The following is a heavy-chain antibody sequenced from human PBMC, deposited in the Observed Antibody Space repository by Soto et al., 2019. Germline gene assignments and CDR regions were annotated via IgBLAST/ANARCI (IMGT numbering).Heavy chain of an antibody. CDR1: GFSLTTSGVG. Sequence: QITLNESGPTQVKPRQTLTLTCTFSGFSLTTSGVGVGWIRQSPGKAPEWLALIYWDDDKRYSPSLKSRLTTTKDTSKTQVDLTMADLHPADTATYYCAHRVLRTVFGLVTTTAIYFDFWGQGTPVAVSS. CDR3: AHRVLRTVFGLVTTTAIYFDF. V-gene: IGHV2-5*02. J-gene: IGHJ4*02. D-gene: IGHD3-3*01. CDR2: IYWDDDK.